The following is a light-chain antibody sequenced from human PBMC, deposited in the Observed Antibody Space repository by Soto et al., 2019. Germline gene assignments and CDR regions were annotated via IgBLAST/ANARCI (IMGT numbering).Light chain of an antibody. CDR1: QSGSTN. Sequence: EIVMTQSPATLSVSPGERATLSCRASQSGSTNLAWYQQKPGQAPRLLIYGASTKATGIPARLSGSGSGTEFALTISSLQSEDFGVYYCQQYTNWPPETFGQGTKGEI. V-gene: IGKV3-15*01. J-gene: IGKJ1*01. CDR3: QQYTNWPPET. CDR2: GAS.